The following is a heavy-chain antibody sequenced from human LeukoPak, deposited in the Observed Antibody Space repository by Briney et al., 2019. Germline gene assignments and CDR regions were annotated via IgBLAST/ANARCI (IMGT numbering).Heavy chain of an antibody. J-gene: IGHJ6*03. CDR3: AKNRGGTYKYYMDV. D-gene: IGHD1-1*01. V-gene: IGHV3-23*01. CDR1: GFTFNKYA. Sequence: PGGSLRLSCAASGFTFNKYAMSWVRQAPGTGLEWLSYVSGSGGATYYADSVKGRFTISRDNSKNTVYLQMGSLRAEDTAVYYCAKNRGGTYKYYMDVWGNGTTVTVSS. CDR2: VSGSGGAT.